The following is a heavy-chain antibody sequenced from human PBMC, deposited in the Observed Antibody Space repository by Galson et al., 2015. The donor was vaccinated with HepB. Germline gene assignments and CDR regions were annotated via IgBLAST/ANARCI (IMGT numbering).Heavy chain of an antibody. CDR3: ARAVAAGDYYYGMDV. CDR2: ISAHNGNT. V-gene: IGHV1-18*04. D-gene: IGHD6-13*01. Sequence: SVKVSCKAAGYTFSRYGITWVRQAPGQGLQWMGRISAHNGNTNYAQELQGRVTMTTDTSTCTAYMELRSLRSDDTAVYYCARAVAAGDYYYGMDVWGQGTTVTVSS. CDR1: GYTFSRYG. J-gene: IGHJ6*02.